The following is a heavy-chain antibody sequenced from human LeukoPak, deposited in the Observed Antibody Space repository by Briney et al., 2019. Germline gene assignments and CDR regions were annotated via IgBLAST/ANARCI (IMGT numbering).Heavy chain of an antibody. CDR1: GGTFSSYA. J-gene: IGHJ5*02. CDR2: IIPIFGTA. D-gene: IGHD6-6*01. V-gene: IGHV1-69*05. Sequence: SVKVSCKASGGTFSSYAISWVRQAPGQGLEWMGGIIPIFGTANYAQKFQGRVTITTDESTSTAHMELSSLRSEDTAVYYCASRGIAARPGGFDPWGQGTLVTVSS. CDR3: ASRGIAARPGGFDP.